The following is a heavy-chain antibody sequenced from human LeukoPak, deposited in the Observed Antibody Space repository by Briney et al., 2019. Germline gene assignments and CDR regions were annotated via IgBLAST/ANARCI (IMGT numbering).Heavy chain of an antibody. CDR2: IYYSGST. D-gene: IGHD3-10*01. CDR3: ARYGSGSLASENYYMDV. Sequence: SGTLSLTCTVSGGSISSSSYYWGWIRQPPGKGLEWIGSIYYSGSTYYNPSLKSRVTISVDTSKNQFSLKLSSVTAADTAVYYCARYGSGSLASENYYMDVWGKGPTVTVSS. J-gene: IGHJ6*03. CDR1: GGSISSSSYY. V-gene: IGHV4-39*01.